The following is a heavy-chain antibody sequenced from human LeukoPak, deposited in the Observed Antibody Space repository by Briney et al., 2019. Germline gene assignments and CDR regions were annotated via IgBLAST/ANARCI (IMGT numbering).Heavy chain of an antibody. J-gene: IGHJ4*02. CDR1: GGSISSGGYY. Sequence: SETLSLTCTVSGGSISSGGYYWSWIRQPPGKGLEWIGYIYHSGSTYYNPSLKSRVTISVDRSKNQFSLKLSSVTAADTAVYYCARDNVLDYWGQGTLVTVSS. V-gene: IGHV4-30-2*01. CDR3: ARDNVLDY. CDR2: IYHSGST.